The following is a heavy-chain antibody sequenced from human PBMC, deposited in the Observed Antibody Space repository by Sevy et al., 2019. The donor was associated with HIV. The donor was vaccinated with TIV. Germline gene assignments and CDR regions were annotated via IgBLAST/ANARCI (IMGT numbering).Heavy chain of an antibody. CDR3: AGSNWYAAFDI. CDR1: GFSFSNNW. V-gene: IGHV3-74*01. Sequence: GESLKISCATSGFSFSNNWMHWVRQAPGKGLVWVSRINGDGSSISYADPVNGRFTISRDNAKNTLYLQMNSLRVEDKAVYYCAGSNWYAAFDIWGPGTMVTVSS. CDR2: INGDGSSI. D-gene: IGHD6-13*01. J-gene: IGHJ3*02.